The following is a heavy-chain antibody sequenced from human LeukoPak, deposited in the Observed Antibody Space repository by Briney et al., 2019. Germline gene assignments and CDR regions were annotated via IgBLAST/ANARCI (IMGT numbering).Heavy chain of an antibody. V-gene: IGHV1-69*01. Sequence: ASVKVSCKASGGTFSSYAISWVRQAPGQGLEWMGGIIPIFGTANYAQKFQGRVTITADESTSTAYMELSSLRSEDTAVYYCASHRYCSSTSCFYDAFDSGGQGTMVAVSA. D-gene: IGHD2-2*01. CDR1: GGTFSSYA. CDR3: ASHRYCSSTSCFYDAFDS. CDR2: IIPIFGTA. J-gene: IGHJ3*02.